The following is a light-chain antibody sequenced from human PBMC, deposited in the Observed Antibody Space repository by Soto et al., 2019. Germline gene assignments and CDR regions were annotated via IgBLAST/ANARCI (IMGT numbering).Light chain of an antibody. J-gene: IGLJ2*01. CDR3: AAWDASLKGVL. V-gene: IGLV1-44*01. Sequence: QSVLTQPPSASGTPGQRVTVTCSGSSANIGSNTVNWFQLFPGTAPKLLIYSNNLRPSGVSDRFSGSRSGTSASLAISGLQSEDEADYYCAAWDASLKGVLFGGGTKLTVL. CDR1: SANIGSNT. CDR2: SNN.